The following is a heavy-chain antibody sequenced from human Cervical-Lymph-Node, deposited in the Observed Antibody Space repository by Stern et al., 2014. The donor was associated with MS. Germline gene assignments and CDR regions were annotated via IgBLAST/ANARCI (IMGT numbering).Heavy chain of an antibody. J-gene: IGHJ4*02. D-gene: IGHD3-22*01. V-gene: IGHV1-46*01. CDR1: GYTFTNHY. CDR2: INPSDGST. Sequence: QVQLVQSGPEVKKPGASMRISCKTSGYTFTNHYIHCVRQAPGQGLEWMGLINPSDGSTSYAHKFQGRVTLARDTSTSTVYIDLRSLTFDDTAVYFCARDSERGFADYTDNWGQGTLVTVSS. CDR3: ARDSERGFADYTDN.